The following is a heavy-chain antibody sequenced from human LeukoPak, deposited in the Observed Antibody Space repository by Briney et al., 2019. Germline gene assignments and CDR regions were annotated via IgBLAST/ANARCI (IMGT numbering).Heavy chain of an antibody. CDR2: VNSDGSST. D-gene: IGHD6-13*01. Sequence: GGSLRLSCAASGFTFSSYWMHWVRQAPGKGLVWVSRVNSDGSSTSYADSVKGRFTISRDNAKNTLYLQMNSLRAEDTAVYYCARDGGIAENWFDPWGQGTLVTVSS. CDR3: ARDGGIAENWFDP. V-gene: IGHV3-74*01. J-gene: IGHJ5*02. CDR1: GFTFSSYW.